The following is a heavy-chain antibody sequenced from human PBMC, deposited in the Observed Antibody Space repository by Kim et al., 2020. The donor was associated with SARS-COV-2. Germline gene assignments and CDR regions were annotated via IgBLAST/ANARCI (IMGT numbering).Heavy chain of an antibody. CDR1: GFTFSAYA. V-gene: IGHV3-23*01. CDR2: INAGGSGT. J-gene: IGHJ4*02. Sequence: GGSLRLSCAASGFTFSAYAMTWVRQTPGKGLEWVSTINAGGSGTYYADSVKGRFTISRDNSKNTLYLQMNSLRVEDTAVYYCAEAPIRGMVTIGYWGRGTLVTVSS. CDR3: AEAPIRGMVTIGY. D-gene: IGHD2-21*02.